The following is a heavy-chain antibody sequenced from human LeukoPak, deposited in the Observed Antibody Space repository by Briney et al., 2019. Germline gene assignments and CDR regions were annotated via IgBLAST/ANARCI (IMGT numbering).Heavy chain of an antibody. J-gene: IGHJ6*04. CDR3: AREASDIVVVPAANPYYYYYGMDV. D-gene: IGHD2-2*01. CDR2: IIPIFGTA. CDR1: GGTFSSYA. V-gene: IGHV1-69*13. Sequence: SVKVSCKASGGTFSSYAISWVRQAPGQGLEWMGGIIPIFGTANYAQKFQGRVTITADESTSTAYMELSSLRSEDTAVYYCAREASDIVVVPAANPYYYYYGMDVWGKGTTVSVSS.